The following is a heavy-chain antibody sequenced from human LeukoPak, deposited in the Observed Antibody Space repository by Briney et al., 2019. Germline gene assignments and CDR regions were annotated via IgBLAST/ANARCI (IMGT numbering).Heavy chain of an antibody. CDR2: FDPEDGET. J-gene: IGHJ6*03. D-gene: IGHD2-2*01. V-gene: IGHV1-24*01. Sequence: ASVKVSCKVSGYTLTELSMHWVRQAPGKGLERMGGFDPEDGETIYAQKFQGRVTMTEDTSTDTAYMELSSLRSEDTAVYYCATLGCSSTSCFRRYYYYYMDVWGKGTTVTVSS. CDR1: GYTLTELS. CDR3: ATLGCSSTSCFRRYYYYYMDV.